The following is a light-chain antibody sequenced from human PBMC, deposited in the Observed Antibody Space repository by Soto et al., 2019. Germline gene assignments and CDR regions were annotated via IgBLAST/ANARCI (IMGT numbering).Light chain of an antibody. CDR3: QQSYSIPIT. Sequence: DIQMTQSPSTLSASVGDRVTITCRASQSISSWLAWYQQKPGKAPKLLIYDASSLESGVPSRFSGSGSGTDFTLTISSLQPEDSATYYCQQSYSIPITFGQGTRLEIK. J-gene: IGKJ5*01. CDR2: DAS. V-gene: IGKV1-5*01. CDR1: QSISSW.